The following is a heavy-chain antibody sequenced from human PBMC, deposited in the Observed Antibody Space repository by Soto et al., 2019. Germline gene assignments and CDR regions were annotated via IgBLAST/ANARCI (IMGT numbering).Heavy chain of an antibody. J-gene: IGHJ6*02. CDR3: ARSSGSYWYDGMDV. CDR1: GYTFTDYF. V-gene: IGHV1-2*02. D-gene: IGHD1-26*01. Sequence: QVQLVQSGAEVKKPGASVKVSCKASGYTFTDYFMHWVRQAPGQGLEWMGWINAKSGGTGYAQKVQGRVTMTRDTSIRTADMKVSRLRSDDTAGYYCARSSGSYWYDGMDVWGQGTTVTVSS. CDR2: INAKSGGT.